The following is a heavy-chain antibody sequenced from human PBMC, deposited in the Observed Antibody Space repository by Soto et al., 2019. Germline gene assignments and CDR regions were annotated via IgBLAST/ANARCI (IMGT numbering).Heavy chain of an antibody. D-gene: IGHD2-2*02. CDR1: GYRLTSYG. CDR2: ISANNANT. V-gene: IGHV1-18*04. CDR3: ARGPPDYCTTNSCYKDFVLGWFNP. Sequence: QVLLVQSGPEVKKPGASVKVSCKASGYRLTSYGLSWVRQAPGQGLEWMGWISANNANTHYALRFQGRVSMTTDTSTSTGYMQLWSLRSDDTAVYYCARGPPDYCTTNSCYKDFVLGWFNPWGQGTLVTVSS. J-gene: IGHJ5*02.